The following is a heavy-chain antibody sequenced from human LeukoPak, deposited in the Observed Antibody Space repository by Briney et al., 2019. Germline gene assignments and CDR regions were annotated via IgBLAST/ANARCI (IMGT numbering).Heavy chain of an antibody. Sequence: QPGGSLRLSCAASGFSFSSYTMSWVRQAPGKGLEWVSAISGSGGNTYFADSVKGRFTISRDNAKNSLYLQMNSLRAEDTAVYYCARGAYYYGSGSYYLDYWGQGTLVTVSS. CDR1: GFSFSSYT. D-gene: IGHD3-10*01. J-gene: IGHJ4*02. V-gene: IGHV3-23*01. CDR3: ARGAYYYGSGSYYLDY. CDR2: ISGSGGNT.